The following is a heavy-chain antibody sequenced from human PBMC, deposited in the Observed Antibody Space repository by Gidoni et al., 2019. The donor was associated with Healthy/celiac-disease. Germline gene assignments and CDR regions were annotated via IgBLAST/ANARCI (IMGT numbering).Heavy chain of an antibody. J-gene: IGHJ4*02. CDR2: ISSSSSYI. D-gene: IGHD6-6*01. V-gene: IGHV3-21*01. CDR1: GLTFSSYS. CDR3: ARELAIAARRGFDY. Sequence: EVQLVESVGGLVKPGGSLRLSCAASGLTFSSYSMNWVRQAPGKGLEWVSSISSSSSYIYYADSVKGRFTISRDNAKNSLYLQMNSLRAEDTAVYYCARELAIAARRGFDYWGQGTLVTVSS.